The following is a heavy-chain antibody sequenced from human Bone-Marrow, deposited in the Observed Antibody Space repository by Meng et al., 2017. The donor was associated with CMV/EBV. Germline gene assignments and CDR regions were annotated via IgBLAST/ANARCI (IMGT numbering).Heavy chain of an antibody. CDR3: AKDATTTWGDYYYGMDV. D-gene: IGHD3-16*01. CDR2: ISFDGSDE. Sequence: LSLTCAASAFTFTSYTLHWVRQAPGKGLEWVALISFDGSDEYNADSVKGRFTISRDNSKNTLYLQMNSLRAEDTAVYYCAKDATTTWGDYYYGMDVWGQGTTVTASS. V-gene: IGHV3-30*04. J-gene: IGHJ6*02. CDR1: AFTFTSYT.